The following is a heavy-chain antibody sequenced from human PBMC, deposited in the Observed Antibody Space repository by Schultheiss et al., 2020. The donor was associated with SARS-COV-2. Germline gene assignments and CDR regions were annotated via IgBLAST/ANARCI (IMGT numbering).Heavy chain of an antibody. CDR1: GYTFTSYY. Sequence: ASVKVSCKASGYTFTSYYMHWVRQAPGQGLEWMGIINPSGGSTSYAQKFQGRVTMTRDTSTSTVDMELSSLRSEDTAVYYCARPIEQLGRMNYYYYYYGMDVWGQGTTVTVSS. V-gene: IGHV1-46*01. D-gene: IGHD6-6*01. J-gene: IGHJ6*01. CDR2: INPSGGST. CDR3: ARPIEQLGRMNYYYYYYGMDV.